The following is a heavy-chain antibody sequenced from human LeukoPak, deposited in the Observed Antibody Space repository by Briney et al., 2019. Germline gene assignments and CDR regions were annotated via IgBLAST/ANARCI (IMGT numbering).Heavy chain of an antibody. CDR1: GFTFSSYW. CDR2: IKSDGSST. V-gene: IGHV3-74*01. CDR3: ARAYNSHFDY. Sequence: GGSLRLSCAASGFTFSSYWMHWVRHAPGKGLVCVSRIKSDGSSTSYAASVKGRFTISRDDAKNTLYLQMNSLRAEDTAVYYCARAYNSHFDYWGQGALVTVSS. J-gene: IGHJ4*02. D-gene: IGHD1-1*01.